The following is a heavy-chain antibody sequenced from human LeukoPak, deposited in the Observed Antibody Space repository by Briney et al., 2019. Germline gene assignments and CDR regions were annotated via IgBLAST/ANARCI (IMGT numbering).Heavy chain of an antibody. D-gene: IGHD1-26*01. CDR3: ARSRSGSYLLGY. V-gene: IGHV1-46*01. CDR2: INPSGGST. J-gene: IGHJ4*02. Sequence: ASVKVSCKASGYTFTSYYMHWVRQAPRQGLEWMGIINPSGGSTSYAQKFQGRVTMTRDTSTSTVYMALSSLRSEDTAVYYCARSRSGSYLLGYWGQGTLVTVSS. CDR1: GYTFTSYY.